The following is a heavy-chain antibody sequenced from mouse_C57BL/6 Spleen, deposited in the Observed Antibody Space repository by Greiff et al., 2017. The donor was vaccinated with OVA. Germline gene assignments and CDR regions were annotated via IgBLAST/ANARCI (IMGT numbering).Heavy chain of an antibody. D-gene: IGHD1-1*01. CDR3: ARRANYYGSSPAWFAY. CDR2: IYPGSGST. CDR1: GYTFTSYW. J-gene: IGHJ3*01. V-gene: IGHV1-55*01. Sequence: QVQLKQPGAELVKPGASVKMSCKASGYTFTSYWITWVKQRPGQGLEWIGDIYPGSGSTNYNEKFKSKATLTVDTSSSTAYMQLSSLTSEDSAVYYCARRANYYGSSPAWFAYWGQGTLVTVSA.